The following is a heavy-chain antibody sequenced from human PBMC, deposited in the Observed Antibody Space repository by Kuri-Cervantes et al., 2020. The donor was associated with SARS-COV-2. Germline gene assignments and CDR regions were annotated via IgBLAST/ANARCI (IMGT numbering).Heavy chain of an antibody. J-gene: IGHJ6*03. Sequence: GSLRLSCAVYGGSFSGYYWSWIRQPPGKGLEWIGEINHSGSTNYNPSLKSRVTISVDRSKTQFSLKVSSVTAADMAVYYCARGQGNTLTPGGYDYDMDVWGKGTTVTVSS. CDR3: ARGQGNTLTPGGYDYDMDV. D-gene: IGHD2/OR15-2a*01. CDR1: GGSFSGYY. CDR2: INHSGST. V-gene: IGHV4-34*01.